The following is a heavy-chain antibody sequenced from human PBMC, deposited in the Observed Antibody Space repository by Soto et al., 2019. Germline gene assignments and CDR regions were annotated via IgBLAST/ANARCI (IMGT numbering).Heavy chain of an antibody. J-gene: IGHJ4*02. CDR3: ARGPTTEKVDS. CDR1: GGPISSYY. V-gene: IGHV4-59*08. Sequence: XXTLSLPNTVSGGPISSYYWRWIPQPPGKGLEWIGYIYYSGSTNYNPSLKSRVTISVDTSKNQFSLALTSVTAADTAMYYCARGPTTEKVDSWGQGILVTVSS. CDR2: IYYSGST.